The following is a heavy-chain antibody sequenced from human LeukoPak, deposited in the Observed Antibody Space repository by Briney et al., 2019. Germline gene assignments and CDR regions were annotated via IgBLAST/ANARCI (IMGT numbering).Heavy chain of an antibody. D-gene: IGHD2-15*01. Sequence: GGSLRLSCAASGFTFSSHAMNWVRQAPGKGLEWVSTITGSGGSTYYADSVKGRFTISRGISKNTLYLQMNSLRAEDTAVYYCAKDATDPLYWYFDLWGRGTLVTVSS. V-gene: IGHV3-23*01. CDR3: AKDATDPLYWYFDL. CDR1: GFTFSSHA. J-gene: IGHJ2*01. CDR2: ITGSGGST.